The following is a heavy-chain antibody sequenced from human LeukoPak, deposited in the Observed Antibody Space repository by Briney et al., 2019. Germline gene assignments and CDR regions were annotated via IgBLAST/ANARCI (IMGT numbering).Heavy chain of an antibody. CDR3: AKLAKYFYGSETYYFFEH. CDR1: GFSFTTYW. Sequence: GGSLRLSCAASGFSFTTYWMSWVRQAPGKGLESVANIKQDGSEKYYVDSVKGRFTISRDNAKNSLSLQVNSLRVEDTAVYYCAKLAKYFYGSETYYFFEHWGQGTPVTASS. J-gene: IGHJ4*02. CDR2: IKQDGSEK. D-gene: IGHD3-10*01. V-gene: IGHV3-7*01.